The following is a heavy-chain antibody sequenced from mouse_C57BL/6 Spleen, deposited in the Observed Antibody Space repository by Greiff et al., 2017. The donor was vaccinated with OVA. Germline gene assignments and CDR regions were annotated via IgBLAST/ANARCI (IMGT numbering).Heavy chain of an antibody. CDR3: TRGLTGYFDY. CDR1: GYTFTDYE. Sequence: VKLMESGAELVRPGASVTLSCKASGYTFTDYEMHWVKQTPVHGLEWIGAIDPETGGTAYNQKFKGKAILTADKSSSTAYMELRSLTSEDSAVYYCTRGLTGYFDYWGQGTTLTVSS. CDR2: IDPETGGT. J-gene: IGHJ2*01. V-gene: IGHV1-15*01.